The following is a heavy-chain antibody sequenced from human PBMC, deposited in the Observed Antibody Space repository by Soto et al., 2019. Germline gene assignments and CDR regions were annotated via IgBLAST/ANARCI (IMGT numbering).Heavy chain of an antibody. CDR2: IVVGSGNT. J-gene: IGHJ4*02. D-gene: IGHD4-17*01. CDR1: GFTFTSSA. V-gene: IGHV1-58*01. Sequence: SVKVSCKASGFTFTSSAVQWVRQARGQRLEWIGWIVVGSGNTNYAQKFQERVTITRDMSTSTAYMELSSLRSEDTAVYYCAAVSAHEYGDYYFDYSGQRTLVGVCS. CDR3: AAVSAHEYGDYYFDY.